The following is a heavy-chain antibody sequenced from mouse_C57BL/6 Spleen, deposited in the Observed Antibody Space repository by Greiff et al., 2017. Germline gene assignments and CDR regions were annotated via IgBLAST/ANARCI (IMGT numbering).Heavy chain of an antibody. J-gene: IGHJ3*01. CDR3: ARRKPSDAWFAY. V-gene: IGHV1-54*01. D-gene: IGHD2-13*01. CDR2: INPGSGGT. Sequence: VQLQQSGAELVRPGTSVKVSCKASGYAFTNYLIEWVKQRPGQGLEWIGVINPGSGGTNYKEKFKGKATLTADKSSSTAYMQLSSLTSEDSAVDFCARRKPSDAWFAYWGQGTLVTVSA. CDR1: GYAFTNYL.